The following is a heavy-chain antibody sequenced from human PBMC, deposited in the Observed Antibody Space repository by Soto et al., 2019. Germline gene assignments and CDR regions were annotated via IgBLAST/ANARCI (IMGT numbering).Heavy chain of an antibody. D-gene: IGHD6-13*01. J-gene: IGHJ4*02. CDR1: GYTFTGYY. CDR3: ARDLWRGSSSWYGDY. V-gene: IGHV1-2*02. CDR2: INPNSGGT. Sequence: QVQLVQSGAEVKKPGASVKVSCKASGYTFTGYYMHWVRQAPGQGLEWMGWINPNSGGTNYAQKFQGRVTMTRDTSISTAYMELSRLRSDDTAVYYCARDLWRGSSSWYGDYWGQGTLVTVSS.